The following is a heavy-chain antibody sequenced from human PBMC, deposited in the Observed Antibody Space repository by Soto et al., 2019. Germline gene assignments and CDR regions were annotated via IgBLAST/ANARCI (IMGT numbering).Heavy chain of an antibody. D-gene: IGHD4-4*01. V-gene: IGHV3-7*03. CDR3: ARAPYSNAWYRFDL. CDR1: GFTFSGYW. CDR2: IKHDGSVQ. J-gene: IGHJ4*02. Sequence: GGSLRLSCEASGFTFSGYWMSWVRQAPGKGLEWVADIKHDGSVQYYVDSVKGRFTISRDNAKKLLYLQMNGLRAEDTALYYCARAPYSNAWYRFDLWGQGTLDTVSS.